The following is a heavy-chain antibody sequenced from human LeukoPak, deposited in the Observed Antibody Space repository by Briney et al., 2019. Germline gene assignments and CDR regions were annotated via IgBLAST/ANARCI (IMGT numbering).Heavy chain of an antibody. CDR3: ARGQWLDLY. J-gene: IGHJ4*02. CDR2: IWYDGTNK. Sequence: PGRSLRLSCAASGFTFSSYGMHWVRQAPGKGLEWVAVIWYDGTNKYYADSVRGRFTISGDNSKNTLNLQMNSLRAEDTAVYYCARGQWLDLYWGKGTLVSVSS. D-gene: IGHD6-19*01. V-gene: IGHV3-33*01. CDR1: GFTFSSYG.